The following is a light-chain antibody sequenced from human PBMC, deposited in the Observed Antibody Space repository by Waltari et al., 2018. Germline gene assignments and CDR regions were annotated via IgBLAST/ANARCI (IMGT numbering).Light chain of an antibody. CDR1: SGHSSNI. J-gene: IGLJ3*02. Sequence: QLVVTQSPSASASLGASVKLTCTLSSGHSSNIIAWLQQQPEKGPRYLMKVNSDGSHSRGGEIPDRFSGSSSGAERHLTISSLQAEDEADYYCQTGGHGTWVFGGGTKLTVL. V-gene: IGLV4-69*01. CDR3: QTGGHGTWV. CDR2: VNSDGSH.